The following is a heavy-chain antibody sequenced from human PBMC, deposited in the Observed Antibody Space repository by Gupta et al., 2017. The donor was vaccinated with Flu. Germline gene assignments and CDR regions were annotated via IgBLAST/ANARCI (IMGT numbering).Heavy chain of an antibody. V-gene: IGHV3-48*02. J-gene: IGHJ4*02. D-gene: IGHD4-17*01. CDR2: ISSSSSTI. CDR3: ARSTVTSSFNFDY. CDR1: GFPFSSYS. Sequence: EVQLVESGGGLVQPGGSLRLSCAASGFPFSSYSMNWVRQAPGKGLGCVSYISSSSSTIYYADSVKGRFTISRDNAKNSLYLQMNSLRDEDTAVYYCARSTVTSSFNFDYWGQGTLVTVSS.